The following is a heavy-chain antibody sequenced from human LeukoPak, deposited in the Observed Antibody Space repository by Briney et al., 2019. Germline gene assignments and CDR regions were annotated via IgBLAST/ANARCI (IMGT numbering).Heavy chain of an antibody. CDR1: GGSISSYY. CDR3: AGAPVVPARVFDY. V-gene: IGHV4-59*01. Sequence: KPSETLSLTCTVSGGSISSYYWSWIRQPPGKGLEWIGYIYYSGSTNYNPSLKSRVTISVDTSKNQFSLKLSSVPAADTAVYYCAGAPVVPARVFDYWGQGTLVTVSS. CDR2: IYYSGST. D-gene: IGHD2-2*01. J-gene: IGHJ4*02.